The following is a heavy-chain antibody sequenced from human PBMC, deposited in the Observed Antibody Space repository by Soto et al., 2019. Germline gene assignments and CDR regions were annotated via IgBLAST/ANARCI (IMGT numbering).Heavy chain of an antibody. D-gene: IGHD6-6*01. Sequence: QITLKESGPTLVKPTQTLTLTCTFSGFSLSTSGVGVCWIRQPPGKALEWLALIYWDDDKRYSPSVKSRLTITKDTSKNPVVLTMPTMDPVDTAKYYCAHRHLAARTPVYWGQGTLVTVSS. J-gene: IGHJ4*02. CDR2: IYWDDDK. CDR1: GFSLSTSGVG. V-gene: IGHV2-5*02. CDR3: AHRHLAARTPVY.